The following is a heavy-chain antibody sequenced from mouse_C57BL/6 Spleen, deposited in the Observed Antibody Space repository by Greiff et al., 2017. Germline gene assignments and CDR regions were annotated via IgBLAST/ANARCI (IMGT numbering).Heavy chain of an antibody. Sequence: QVHVKQSGAELVRPGASVTLSCKASGYTFTDYEMHWVKQTPVHGLEWIGAIDPETGGTAYNQKFKGKAILTADKSSSTAYMELRSLTSEDSAVYYCTVYDYWGQGTTLTVSS. CDR1: GYTFTDYE. V-gene: IGHV1-15*01. CDR3: TVYDY. J-gene: IGHJ2*01. CDR2: IDPETGGT.